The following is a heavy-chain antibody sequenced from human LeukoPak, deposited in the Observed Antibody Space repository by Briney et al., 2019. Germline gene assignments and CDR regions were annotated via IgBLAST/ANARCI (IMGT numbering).Heavy chain of an antibody. Sequence: SETLSLTCSVYSESFSVGYWSWIRQPPGKGLDWIGEISDNEGIKYSPSLKSRVTISVDTSKNQFSLKLSSVTAADTAVYYCARDRDSSSSGNWFDPWGQGTLVTVSS. J-gene: IGHJ5*02. D-gene: IGHD6-6*01. CDR3: ARDRDSSSSGNWFDP. CDR1: SESFSVGY. CDR2: ISDNEGI. V-gene: IGHV4-34*01.